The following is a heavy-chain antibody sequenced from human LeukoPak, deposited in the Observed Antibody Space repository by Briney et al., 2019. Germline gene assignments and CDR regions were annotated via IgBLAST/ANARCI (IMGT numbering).Heavy chain of an antibody. CDR1: GFTFSSYV. Sequence: GGSLRLSCAASGFTFSSYVRSWVRQAPGKGLEWVSGISGSGVSTYYADSVRGRFTISRDNSKKTLHLQMNSLRDEDTAVYYCASRWEFGVLPSLDVWGKGTTVTVSS. CDR3: ASRWEFGVLPSLDV. CDR2: ISGSGVST. D-gene: IGHD2-8*01. J-gene: IGHJ6*04. V-gene: IGHV3-23*01.